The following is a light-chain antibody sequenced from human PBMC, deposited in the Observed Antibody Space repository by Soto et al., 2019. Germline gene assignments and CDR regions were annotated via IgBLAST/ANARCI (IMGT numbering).Light chain of an antibody. CDR3: QQYNSYPLT. J-gene: IGKJ4*01. CDR2: DAS. Sequence: IQMTQSPSTLSASVGDRVTITCRSSQSISSWLAWYHQKPGKAPKLLIYDASSLESGVPSRFSGSGSGTEFTLTISSLQPDDFATYYCQQYNSYPLTFGGGTKVDI. V-gene: IGKV1-5*01. CDR1: QSISSW.